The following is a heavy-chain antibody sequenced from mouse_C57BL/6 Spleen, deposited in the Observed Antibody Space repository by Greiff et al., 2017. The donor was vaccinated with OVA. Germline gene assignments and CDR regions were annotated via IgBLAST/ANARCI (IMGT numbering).Heavy chain of an antibody. D-gene: IGHD1-1*01. V-gene: IGHV1-39*01. CDR2: INPNYGTT. CDR3: ASRACYGSSGYFDV. CDR1: GYSFTDYN. J-gene: IGHJ1*03. Sequence: VQLQQSGPELVKPGASVKISCKASGYSFTDYNMHWVKQSHGKSLEWIGVINPNYGTTSYNQKFKGKATLTVDQSSSTAYMQLNSLTSEDSAVYYCASRACYGSSGYFDVWGTGTTVTVSS.